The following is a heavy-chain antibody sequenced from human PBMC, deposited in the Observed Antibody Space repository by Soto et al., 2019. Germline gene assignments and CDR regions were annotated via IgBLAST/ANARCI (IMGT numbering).Heavy chain of an antibody. CDR2: IFSTVEK. CDR1: GFSVASGKVG. Sequence: HVTLKESGAVLVKPTETLTLTCTVSGFSVASGKVGVTWIRQPPAKALEGLAHIFSTVEKSYRTSLKDRLTISEDTSKSQVVLTMTNVDTVDTATYYCAQILFGRSVAGGYFYMDVWGKGTTVTVSS. J-gene: IGHJ6*03. D-gene: IGHD6-19*01. CDR3: AQILFGRSVAGGYFYMDV. V-gene: IGHV2-26*01.